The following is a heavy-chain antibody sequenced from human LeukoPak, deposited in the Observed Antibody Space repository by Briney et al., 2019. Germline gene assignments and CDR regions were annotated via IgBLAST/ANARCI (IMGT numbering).Heavy chain of an antibody. J-gene: IGHJ4*02. V-gene: IGHV3-64*01. CDR2: ISSNGGST. CDR1: GFTFSSYA. Sequence: PGGSLRLSCAASGFTFSSYAMHWVRQAPGKGLEYVSAISSNGGSTYYANSVKGRFTISRDNSKNTLYLQMGSLRAEDMAVYYCARRAYSGSYIDYWGQGTLVTVSS. CDR3: ARRAYSGSYIDY. D-gene: IGHD1-26*01.